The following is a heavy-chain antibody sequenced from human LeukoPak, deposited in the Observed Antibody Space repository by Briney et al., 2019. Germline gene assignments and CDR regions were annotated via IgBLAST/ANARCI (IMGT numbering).Heavy chain of an antibody. V-gene: IGHV3-21*01. CDR1: GFTFSSYS. J-gene: IGHJ4*02. CDR2: ISSSSSYI. CDR3: GGRGEMATIPDY. D-gene: IGHD5-24*01. Sequence: GGSLRLSCAASGFTFSSYSMNWVRQAPGKGLEWVSSISSSSSYIYYADSVEGRFTIPRDNAKNSLYLQMNSLRAEDTAVYYCGGRGEMATIPDYWGQGTLVTVSS.